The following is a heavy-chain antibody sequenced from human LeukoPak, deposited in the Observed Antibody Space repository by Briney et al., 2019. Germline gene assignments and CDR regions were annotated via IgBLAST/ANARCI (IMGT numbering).Heavy chain of an antibody. V-gene: IGHV3-30*01. D-gene: IGHD3-3*01. CDR2: ISYDGSNK. Sequence: GGSLRLPCAASGFTFSSYAMHWVRQAPGKGLEWVAGISYDGSNKYYADSVKGRFTISRDNSKNTLYLQMNSLRAEDTAVYYCAREEGIFGAEKIRSYFDYWGQGTLVTVSS. J-gene: IGHJ4*02. CDR1: GFTFSSYA. CDR3: AREEGIFGAEKIRSYFDY.